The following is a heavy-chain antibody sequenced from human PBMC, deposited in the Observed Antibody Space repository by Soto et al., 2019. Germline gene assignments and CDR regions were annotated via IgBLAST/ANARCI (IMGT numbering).Heavy chain of an antibody. V-gene: IGHV4-4*02. CDR2: IYHSGST. CDR1: SGSISSSNW. CDR3: ARAGLFTEYSGYFLDAFDI. J-gene: IGHJ3*02. Sequence: PSETLSLTCAVSSGSISSSNWWSWVRQPPGKGLEWIGEIYHSGSTNYNPSLKSRVTISVDKSKNQFSLKLSSVTAADTAVYYCARAGLFTEYSGYFLDAFDIWGQGTMVTVSS. D-gene: IGHD5-12*01.